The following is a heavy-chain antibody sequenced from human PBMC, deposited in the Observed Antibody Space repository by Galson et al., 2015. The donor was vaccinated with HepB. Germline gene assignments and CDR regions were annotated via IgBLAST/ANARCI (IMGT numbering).Heavy chain of an antibody. CDR1: GYTFTSYD. Sequence: SVKVSCKASGYTFTSYDINWVRQATGQGLEWMGWMNPNSGNTGYAQKFQGRVTMTRNTSISTAYMELSSLRSEDTAVYYCARGSYYDILTGYYNGVNWFDPWGQGTLVTVSS. CDR3: ARGSYYDILTGYYNGVNWFDP. CDR2: MNPNSGNT. V-gene: IGHV1-8*01. J-gene: IGHJ5*02. D-gene: IGHD3-9*01.